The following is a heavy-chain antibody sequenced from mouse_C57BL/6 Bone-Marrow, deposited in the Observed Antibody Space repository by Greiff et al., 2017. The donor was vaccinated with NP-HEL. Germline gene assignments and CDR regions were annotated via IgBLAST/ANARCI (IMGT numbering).Heavy chain of an antibody. V-gene: IGHV5-17*01. CDR2: ISSGSSTI. CDR3: ARRDDYYAMDY. Sequence: DVMLVESGGGLVKPGGSLKLSCAASGFTFSDYGMHWVRQAPEKGLEWVAYISSGSSTIYYAYTVKGRFTITRDNAKNTLFLQMTSLRSEDTAMYYCARRDDYYAMDYWGQGTSVTVSS. J-gene: IGHJ4*01. CDR1: GFTFSDYG.